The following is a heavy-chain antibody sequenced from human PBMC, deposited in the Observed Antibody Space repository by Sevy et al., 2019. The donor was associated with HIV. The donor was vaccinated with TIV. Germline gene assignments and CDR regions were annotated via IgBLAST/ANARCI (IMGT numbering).Heavy chain of an antibody. J-gene: IGHJ4*02. CDR2: INPHSGET. V-gene: IGHV1-18*01. CDR3: AREDQDADS. CDR1: GYTFVSYG. Sequence: ASVKVSCKASGYTFVSYGISWVRQAPGRGLEWLGWINPHSGETKYDQKFRDRVRLTTDVFTNTANMELRSLRSDDTAVYYCAREDQDADSWGQGTLVTVSS.